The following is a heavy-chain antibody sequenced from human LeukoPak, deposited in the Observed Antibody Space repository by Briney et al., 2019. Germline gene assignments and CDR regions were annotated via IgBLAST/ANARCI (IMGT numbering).Heavy chain of an antibody. CDR3: ARDEGRIGPSNWFDP. CDR1: GFTFSSYW. D-gene: IGHD2-15*01. CDR2: INSDGSST. J-gene: IGHJ5*02. Sequence: PGGSLRLSCAASGFTFSSYWMHWVRQAPGKGLVWVSRINSDGSSTSYADSVKGRFTISRDNAKNTLYLQMNSLRAEDTAAYYCARDEGRIGPSNWFDPWGQGTLVTVSS. V-gene: IGHV3-74*01.